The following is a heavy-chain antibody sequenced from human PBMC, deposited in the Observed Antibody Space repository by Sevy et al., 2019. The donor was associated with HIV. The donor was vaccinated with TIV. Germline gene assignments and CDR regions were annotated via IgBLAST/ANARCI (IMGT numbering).Heavy chain of an antibody. Sequence: GGSLRLSCAASGFTFSSYWMSWVRQAPGKGLEWVANIKQDGSEKYYMDSVKGRFTISRDNAKNSLYLQMNSLRAEDTAVYYCASLYYYDSSGYHWGQGTLVTVSS. J-gene: IGHJ4*02. CDR1: GFTFSSYW. D-gene: IGHD3-22*01. CDR2: IKQDGSEK. V-gene: IGHV3-7*01. CDR3: ASLYYYDSSGYH.